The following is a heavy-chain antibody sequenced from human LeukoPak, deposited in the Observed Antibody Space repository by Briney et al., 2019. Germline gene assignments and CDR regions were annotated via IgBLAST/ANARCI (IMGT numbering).Heavy chain of an antibody. CDR2: INPNSGGT. D-gene: IGHD6-19*01. J-gene: IGHJ6*03. CDR3: ARGPRSSGWYTTYYYYYYYMDV. CDR1: GYTFTGYY. Sequence: ASVKVSCKASGYTFTGYYMHWVRQAPGQGLEWMGWINPNSGGTNYAQKFQGRVTMTRDTSISTAYMELSSLRSEDTAVYYCARGPRSSGWYTTYYYYYYYMDVWGKGTTVTISS. V-gene: IGHV1-2*02.